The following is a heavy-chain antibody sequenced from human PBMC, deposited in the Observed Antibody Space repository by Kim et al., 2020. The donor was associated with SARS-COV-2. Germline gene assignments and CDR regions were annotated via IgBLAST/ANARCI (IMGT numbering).Heavy chain of an antibody. V-gene: IGHV4-34*01. CDR1: GGSFSGYY. Sequence: SETLSLTCAVYGGSFSGYYWSWIRQPPGKGLEWIGEINHSGSTNYNPSLKSRVTISVDTSKNQFSLKLSSVTAADTAVYYCARGHLTRDTYYYDSSGYRVFDYWGQGTLVTVSS. CDR2: INHSGST. D-gene: IGHD3-22*01. CDR3: ARGHLTRDTYYYDSSGYRVFDY. J-gene: IGHJ4*02.